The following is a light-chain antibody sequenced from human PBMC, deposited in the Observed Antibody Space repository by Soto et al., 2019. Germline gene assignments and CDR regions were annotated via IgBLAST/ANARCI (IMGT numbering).Light chain of an antibody. CDR2: LGS. CDR3: MQALQTPS. Sequence: DIVMTQSPLSLPVTPGEPASISCRSSQSLLHSNGYTYSDWYLQKPGQSPQLLIYLGSNRASGVPDRFSGSGSGTDFTLQISRVEAEDVGVYYCMQALQTPSFGGGTKVDIK. V-gene: IGKV2-28*01. J-gene: IGKJ4*01. CDR1: QSLLHSNGYTY.